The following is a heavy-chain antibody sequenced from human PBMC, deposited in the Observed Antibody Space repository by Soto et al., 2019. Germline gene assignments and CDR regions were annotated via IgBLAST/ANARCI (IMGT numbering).Heavy chain of an antibody. CDR3: ARGNHRWLQLWYFDL. D-gene: IGHD5-12*01. V-gene: IGHV1-69*12. CDR1: GGTFSSYT. Sequence: QVQLVQSGAEVKKPGSSVTVSCKASGGTFSSYTISWVRQAPGQGLEWMGGIIPIFGTANYAQKFQGRVTITADESKSRAYMELSGLRSEDTAVYYCARGNHRWLQLWYFDLWGRGTLVTVSS. CDR2: IIPIFGTA. J-gene: IGHJ2*01.